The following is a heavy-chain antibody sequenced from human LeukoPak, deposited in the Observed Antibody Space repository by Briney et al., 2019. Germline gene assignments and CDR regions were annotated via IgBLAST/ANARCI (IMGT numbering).Heavy chain of an antibody. Sequence: PGGSLRLSCAASGVTVSSNYMSWVRQAPGKGLECVSVIYSGGSTYYADSVKGRFSFSRDNSKNTLYLQMNSLRAEDTAVYYCARGAYDSSGYYSYSFDYWGQGTLVTVSS. D-gene: IGHD3-22*01. CDR3: ARGAYDSSGYYSYSFDY. CDR2: IYSGGST. CDR1: GVTVSSNY. V-gene: IGHV3-53*01. J-gene: IGHJ4*02.